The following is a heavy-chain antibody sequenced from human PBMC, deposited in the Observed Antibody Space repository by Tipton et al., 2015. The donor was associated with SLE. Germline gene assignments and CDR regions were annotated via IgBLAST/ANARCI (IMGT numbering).Heavy chain of an antibody. CDR2: INHSGST. V-gene: IGHV4-34*01. J-gene: IGHJ4*02. CDR3: ARVGGIAEDY. CDR1: GGSFSGYY. Sequence: TLSLTCAVYGGSFSGYYWSWIRQPPGKGLEWIGEINHSGSTNYNPSLKSRVTISVDTSKNQFSLKLSSVTAADTAVYYCARVGGIAEDYWGQGTLVTVSS. D-gene: IGHD6-13*01.